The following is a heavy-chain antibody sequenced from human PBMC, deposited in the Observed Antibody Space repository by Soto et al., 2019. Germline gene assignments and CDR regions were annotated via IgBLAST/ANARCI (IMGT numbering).Heavy chain of an antibody. V-gene: IGHV3-7*01. D-gene: IGHD6-6*01. Sequence: EVQLVESGGGLVQPGGSLRLSCAASGFTFSSYWMSWVRQAPGKGLEWVANIKQDGSEKYYVDSVKGRFTISRDNAKNSLYLQMNSLRAEGTAVYYCAREEYSSSAFFDYWGQGTLVTVSS. CDR3: AREEYSSSAFFDY. CDR2: IKQDGSEK. J-gene: IGHJ4*02. CDR1: GFTFSSYW.